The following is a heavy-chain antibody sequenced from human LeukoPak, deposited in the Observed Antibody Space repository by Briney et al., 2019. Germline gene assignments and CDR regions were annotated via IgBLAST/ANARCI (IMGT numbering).Heavy chain of an antibody. D-gene: IGHD1-26*01. J-gene: IGHJ4*02. V-gene: IGHV4-4*02. CDR3: ARDSWADSNTGAGY. CDR2: IYHSGST. CDR1: VGAISSSNC. Sequence: PSGSMYLTCAVSVGAISSSNCRSWVRQPPGKGLEWIGEIYHSGSTNYNPSLKSRVTISVDKSKNQFSLKLSSVTAADTAVYYCARDSWADSNTGAGYWGQGTLVTVSS.